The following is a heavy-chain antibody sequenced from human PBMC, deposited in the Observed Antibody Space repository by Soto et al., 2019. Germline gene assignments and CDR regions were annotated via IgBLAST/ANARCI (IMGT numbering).Heavy chain of an antibody. CDR2: INVGSGDT. Sequence: QVQLVQSGAEVKKPGASVKVSCKASGYPFTTYGIHCVRQAPGQRLEWMGWINVGSGDTEYSQKFQGRVTITRDTSASTAYMELSSLRSEDTTVYYCARGIGQPSYFDYWGQGTLVTVYS. J-gene: IGHJ4*02. CDR1: GYPFTTYG. D-gene: IGHD2-15*01. V-gene: IGHV1-3*01. CDR3: ARGIGQPSYFDY.